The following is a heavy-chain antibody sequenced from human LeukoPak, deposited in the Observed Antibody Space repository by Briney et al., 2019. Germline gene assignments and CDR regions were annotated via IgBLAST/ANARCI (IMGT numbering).Heavy chain of an antibody. CDR2: INSSGGST. CDR1: GYTFTSYY. CDR3: ARDGTPYYYDSVGYFDL. J-gene: IGHJ2*01. V-gene: IGHV1-46*01. D-gene: IGHD3-22*01. Sequence: ASLTVSCKASGYTFTSYYMHWVRQAPGQGLEWMGIINSSGGSTSYAQKFQGRVTMTRDTSTSTVYMELSSLRSEDTAVYYCARDGTPYYYDSVGYFDLWGRGTLVTVCS.